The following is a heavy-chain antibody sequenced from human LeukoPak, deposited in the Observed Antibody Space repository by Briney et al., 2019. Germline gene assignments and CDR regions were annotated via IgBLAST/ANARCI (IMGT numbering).Heavy chain of an antibody. D-gene: IGHD4-23*01. CDR2: IYYSGST. Sequence: SETLSLTCTVSGGAISSYYWSWIRQPPGKGLEWIGYIYYSGSTNYNPSLKSRVTISVDTSKNQFSLKLSSVTAADTAVYYCARLGYGGNSPDVAFDIWGQGTMVTVSS. J-gene: IGHJ3*02. CDR1: GGAISSYY. CDR3: ARLGYGGNSPDVAFDI. V-gene: IGHV4-59*01.